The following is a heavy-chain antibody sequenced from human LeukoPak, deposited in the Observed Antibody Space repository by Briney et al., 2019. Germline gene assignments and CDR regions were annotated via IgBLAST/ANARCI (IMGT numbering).Heavy chain of an antibody. J-gene: IGHJ4*02. CDR1: GFTFSSYA. Sequence: GGSLRLSCAASGFTFSSYAMSWVRQAPGKGLEWVSAISGSGGSTYYADSVKGRFTISRDNSKNTLYLQMNSLRAEDTAVYYCAKDRAMDKWFGEFDYWGQGTLVTVSS. D-gene: IGHD3-10*01. CDR3: AKDRAMDKWFGEFDY. V-gene: IGHV3-23*01. CDR2: ISGSGGST.